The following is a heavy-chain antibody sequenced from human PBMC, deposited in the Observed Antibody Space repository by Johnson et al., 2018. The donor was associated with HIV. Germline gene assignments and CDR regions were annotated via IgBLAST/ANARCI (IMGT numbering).Heavy chain of an antibody. CDR1: GFTVSSNY. D-gene: IGHD3-3*02. CDR3: ARAQLIFPKNAFDF. J-gene: IGHJ3*01. Sequence: VQLVESGGGLVQPGGSLRLSCAASGFTVSSNYMSWVRQAPGKGLEWVSVIYSGGSTYYADSVKGRFTISRDNSKNTLYLLMNSLRVEDTALYYCARAQLIFPKNAFDFWGQGTMVTVSS. CDR2: IYSGGST. V-gene: IGHV3-66*01.